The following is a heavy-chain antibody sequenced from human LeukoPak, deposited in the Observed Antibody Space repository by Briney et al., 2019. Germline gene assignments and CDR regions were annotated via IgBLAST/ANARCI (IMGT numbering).Heavy chain of an antibody. J-gene: IGHJ6*02. CDR1: GGSISSYY. Sequence: PSETLSLTCTVSGGSISSYYWSWIRQPPGKGLEWIGYIYYSGSTNYNPSLKSRVTISVDTSKNQFSLKLSSVTAADTAVYYCARVKKQLRVSYYYYGMDVWGQGTTVTVSS. CDR2: IYYSGST. D-gene: IGHD6-6*01. CDR3: ARVKKQLRVSYYYYGMDV. V-gene: IGHV4-59*01.